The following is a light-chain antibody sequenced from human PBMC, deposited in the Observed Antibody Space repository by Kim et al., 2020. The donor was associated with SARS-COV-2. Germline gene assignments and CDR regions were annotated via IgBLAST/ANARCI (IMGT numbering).Light chain of an antibody. V-gene: IGLV4-69*01. J-gene: IGLJ3*02. Sequence: VKLTCTVSSGHSPYRSAWHQQQPEKGPRLLVMLRTDGSHIKGDEIPDRFSASTSGAERYLTISSLQSEDEADYYCQTWGTGIQGVFGGGTKLTVL. CDR2: LRTDGSH. CDR1: SGHSPYR. CDR3: QTWGTGIQGV.